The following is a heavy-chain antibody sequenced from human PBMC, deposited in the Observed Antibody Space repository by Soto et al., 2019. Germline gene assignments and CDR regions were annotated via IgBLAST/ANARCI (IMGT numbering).Heavy chain of an antibody. D-gene: IGHD6-6*01. Sequence: SETLSLTCTVSGGSISSGGYYWSCIRQHPGKGLEWIGYIYYSGRTYYNPSLHSRVSIAVDTTENQFSLKLTSVTAADTSVYNCARGSFSSSSSWFDPWGRGTLVTVSS. CDR2: IYYSGRT. CDR3: ARGSFSSSSSWFDP. CDR1: GGSISSGGYY. J-gene: IGHJ5*02. V-gene: IGHV4-31*03.